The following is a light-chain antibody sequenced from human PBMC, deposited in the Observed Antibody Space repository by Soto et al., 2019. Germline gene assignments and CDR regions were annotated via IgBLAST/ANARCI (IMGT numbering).Light chain of an antibody. J-gene: IGKJ4*01. CDR3: QQSYSTLALT. Sequence: DLQMTQSTSSLAASVGDRGTITCRDKQSISSYFNWYQQKPGTAPKLLIYAASSLQCGVPSRFSGSGSGTDFTLTISSLQPEDFATYYCQQSYSTLALTFGGGTKVDI. CDR2: AAS. CDR1: QSISSY. V-gene: IGKV1-39*01.